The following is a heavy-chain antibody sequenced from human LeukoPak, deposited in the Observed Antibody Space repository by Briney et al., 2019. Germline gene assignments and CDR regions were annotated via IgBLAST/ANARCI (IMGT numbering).Heavy chain of an antibody. V-gene: IGHV4-34*01. CDR2: INHSGST. Sequence: PSETLSLTCAVYGGSFSGYYWSWIRQPPGKGLEWIGEINHSGSTNYNPSLKSRVTISVDTSKNQFSLKLSSVTAADTAAYYCARESDDYYDSSGYGWFDPWGQGTLVTVSS. J-gene: IGHJ5*02. D-gene: IGHD3-22*01. CDR3: ARESDDYYDSSGYGWFDP. CDR1: GGSFSGYY.